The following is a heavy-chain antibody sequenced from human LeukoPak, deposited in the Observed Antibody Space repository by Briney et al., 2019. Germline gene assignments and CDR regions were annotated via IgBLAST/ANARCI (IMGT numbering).Heavy chain of an antibody. CDR3: AKRSGSAAGGTFDY. J-gene: IGHJ4*02. V-gene: IGHV3-23*01. CDR1: GFTLSNYA. Sequence: SGGSLRLSCAASGFTLSNYAMSWVRQAPGKGLEWVSSISGSDITYYPDSVKGRFTISRDNSKNMLHLQMNSLRAEDTAVYYCAKRSGSAAGGTFDYWGQGTLVTVSS. D-gene: IGHD6-13*01. CDR2: ISGSDIT.